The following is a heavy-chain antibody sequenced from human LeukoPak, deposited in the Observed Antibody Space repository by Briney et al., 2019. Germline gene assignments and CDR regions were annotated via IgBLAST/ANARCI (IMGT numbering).Heavy chain of an antibody. CDR3: ARHRGYSSRMVRGNRSRAGLDY. CDR2: INHSGST. D-gene: IGHD3-10*01. J-gene: IGHJ4*02. V-gene: IGHV4-34*01. Sequence: SETLSLTCAVYGGSFSGYYWSWIRQPPGKWLEWIGEINHSGSTNYNPSLKSRVTISVDTSKNQFSLKLSSVTAADTAVYYCARHRGYSSRMVRGNRSRAGLDYWGQGTLVTVSS. CDR1: GGSFSGYY.